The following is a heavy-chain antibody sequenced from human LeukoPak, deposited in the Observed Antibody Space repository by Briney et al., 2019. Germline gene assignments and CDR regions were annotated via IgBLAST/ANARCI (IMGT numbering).Heavy chain of an antibody. CDR1: GGSISSSSYY. V-gene: IGHV4-39*07. CDR3: ARGRFDP. CDR2: IYYSVST. J-gene: IGHJ5*02. Sequence: SETLSLTCTVSGGSISSSSYYWGWIRQPPGKGLEWIGSIYYSVSTYYNPSLKSRVTISVDPSKNQFSLKLSSVTAADTAVYYCARGRFDPWGQGTLVTVSS.